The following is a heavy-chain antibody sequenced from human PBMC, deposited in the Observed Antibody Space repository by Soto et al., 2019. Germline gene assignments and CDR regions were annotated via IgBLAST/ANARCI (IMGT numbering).Heavy chain of an antibody. D-gene: IGHD6-6*01. V-gene: IGHV3-23*01. CDR1: RFTFSSYA. CDR3: AKDQRIAARPRYFDY. Sequence: GSLGLSCAAARFTFSSYALSWVRQAPGKGLEWVSAISGSGGSTYYADSVKGRFTISRDNSKNTLYLQMNSLRAEDTAVYYCAKDQRIAARPRYFDYWGQGTLVTVSS. J-gene: IGHJ4*02. CDR2: ISGSGGST.